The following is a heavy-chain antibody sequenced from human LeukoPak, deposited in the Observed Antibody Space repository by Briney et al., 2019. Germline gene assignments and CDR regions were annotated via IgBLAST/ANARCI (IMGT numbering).Heavy chain of an antibody. D-gene: IGHD2-2*01. Sequence: ASVKVSCKASGYTFTGYYMHWVRQAPGQGLEWMGWINPNSGGTNYALKFQGRVTMTRDTSISTAYMELSRLRSDDTAVYYCARGRVPADFDYWGQGTLVTVSS. CDR2: INPNSGGT. V-gene: IGHV1-2*02. CDR3: ARGRVPADFDY. J-gene: IGHJ4*02. CDR1: GYTFTGYY.